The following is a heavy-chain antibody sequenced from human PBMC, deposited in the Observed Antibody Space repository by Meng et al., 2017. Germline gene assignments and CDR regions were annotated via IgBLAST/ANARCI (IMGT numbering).Heavy chain of an antibody. CDR3: AGGLITTDGMDV. CDR1: GGSFSGYY. J-gene: IGHJ6*02. Sequence: SETLSLTCAVYGGSFSGYYWSWIRQPPGKGLEWIGEINHSGSTNYNPSLKSRVTISVDTSKNQFSLKLSSVTAADTAVYYCAGGLITTDGMDVWGQGTTVTVSS. D-gene: IGHD1-26*01. CDR2: INHSGST. V-gene: IGHV4-34*01.